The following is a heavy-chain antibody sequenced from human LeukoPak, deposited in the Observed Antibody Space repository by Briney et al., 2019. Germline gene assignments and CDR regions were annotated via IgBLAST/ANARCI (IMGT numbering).Heavy chain of an antibody. V-gene: IGHV3-7*01. Sequence: RGSLRLSCAASGFTFSSYWMSWVRQAPGKGLEWVASVKQDGSEKYSVDSVRGRFTISRDNAKNSLYLQMYSLRAEDTAVYYCARDFNWNLDYWGQGTLVTVSS. CDR1: GFTFSSYW. CDR2: VKQDGSEK. D-gene: IGHD1-20*01. CDR3: ARDFNWNLDY. J-gene: IGHJ4*02.